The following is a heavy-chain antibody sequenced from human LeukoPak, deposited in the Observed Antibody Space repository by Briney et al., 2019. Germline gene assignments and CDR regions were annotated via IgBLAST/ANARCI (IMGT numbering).Heavy chain of an antibody. D-gene: IGHD3-3*01. Sequence: PSETLSLTCTVSGGSISSYYCSWIRQPPGKGLEWSGYIYYSGSTNYNPSLKSRVTISVDTSKNQLSLKLSSVTAADTAVYYCARGITIFGVVIPTYGMDVWGQGTTVTVSS. CDR2: IYYSGST. V-gene: IGHV4-59*01. CDR1: GGSISSYY. J-gene: IGHJ6*02. CDR3: ARGITIFGVVIPTYGMDV.